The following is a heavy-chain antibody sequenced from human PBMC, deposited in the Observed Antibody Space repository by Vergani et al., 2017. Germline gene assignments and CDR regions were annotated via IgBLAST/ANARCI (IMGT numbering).Heavy chain of an antibody. CDR1: AGSISSSTYY. CDR3: ARSNDILTGYSLTYYFDY. V-gene: IGHV4-39*07. Sequence: QLQLQESGPGLVKPSETLSLTCTVSAGSISSSTYYWGWIRQPPGKGLEWIGTISYSGSTYYNPSLESRVTISVDTSKNQFSLKLSSLTAADTAVYYCARSNDILTGYSLTYYFDYWGQGTLVTVSS. D-gene: IGHD3-9*01. CDR2: ISYSGST. J-gene: IGHJ4*02.